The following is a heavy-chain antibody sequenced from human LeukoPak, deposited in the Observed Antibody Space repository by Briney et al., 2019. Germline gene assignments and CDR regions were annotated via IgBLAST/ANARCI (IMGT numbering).Heavy chain of an antibody. J-gene: IGHJ6*02. D-gene: IGHD2-21*02. CDR1: GFTFSSYA. Sequence: PGGSLRLSCAASGFTFSSYAMSWVRQAPGKGLEWVAVISYDGSNKYHADSVKGRFTISRDNSKNTLYLQMNSLRAEDTAVYYCARGGACGCYWHYELYLHYGKDGLGQGTTVTVSS. V-gene: IGHV3-30-3*01. CDR2: ISYDGSNK. CDR3: ARGGACGCYWHYELYLHYGKDG.